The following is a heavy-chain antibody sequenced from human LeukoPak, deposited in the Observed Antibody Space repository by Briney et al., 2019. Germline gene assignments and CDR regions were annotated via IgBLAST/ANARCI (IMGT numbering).Heavy chain of an antibody. V-gene: IGHV3-23*01. CDR1: GFTFSSYA. CDR3: ARDSGGSGNYYIAFDV. J-gene: IGHJ3*01. CDR2: ISGSGGST. Sequence: GSLRLSCAASGFTFSSYAMSWVRQAPGKGLEWVSAISGSGGSTYYADSVKGRFTISRDNSKNTLYLQMNSLRAEDTAVYYCARDSGGSGNYYIAFDVWGQGTMVTVSS. D-gene: IGHD3-10*01.